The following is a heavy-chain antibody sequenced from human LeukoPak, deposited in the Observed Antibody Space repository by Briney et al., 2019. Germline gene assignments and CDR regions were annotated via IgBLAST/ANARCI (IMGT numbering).Heavy chain of an antibody. J-gene: IGHJ4*02. D-gene: IGHD6-19*01. CDR2: ISSSSSYI. CDR3: ARASSSGWYFDY. CDR1: GFTFSGYS. Sequence: GGSLRLSCAASGFTFSGYSMNWVRQAPGKGLEWVSSISSSSSYIYYADSVKGRFTISRDNAKNSLYLQMNSLRAEDTAVYYCARASSSGWYFDYWGQGTLVTVSS. V-gene: IGHV3-21*01.